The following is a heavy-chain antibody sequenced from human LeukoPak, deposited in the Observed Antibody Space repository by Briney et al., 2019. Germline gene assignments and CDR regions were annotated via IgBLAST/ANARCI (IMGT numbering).Heavy chain of an antibody. CDR1: RGSISSYY. CDR3: ARVPKGYCSSTSCFGVGGYYYYMDV. CDR2: IYYSGST. J-gene: IGHJ6*03. D-gene: IGHD2-2*01. V-gene: IGHV4-59*01. Sequence: SETLSLTCTVSRGSISSYYWSWIRQPRGKGLEWIGYIYYSGSTNYNPSRKSRVTISVDTSKNQFSLKLSSVTAADTAVYYCARVPKGYCSSTSCFGVGGYYYYMDVWGKGTTVTVSS.